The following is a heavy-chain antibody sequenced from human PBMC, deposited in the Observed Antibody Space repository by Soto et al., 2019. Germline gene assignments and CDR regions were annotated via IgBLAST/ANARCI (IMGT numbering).Heavy chain of an antibody. Sequence: GGSLRLSCVASGFTVSSNFMTWVRQAPGKGLEWVSVIYSGGSTYYADSVKGRFTISRDKSKNTLYLQMNSLGAEDTAVYYCAKDKTLSGWYAFDYSGQGTLVTV. V-gene: IGHV3-53*01. D-gene: IGHD6-19*01. CDR2: IYSGGST. CDR1: GFTVSSNF. J-gene: IGHJ4*02. CDR3: AKDKTLSGWYAFDY.